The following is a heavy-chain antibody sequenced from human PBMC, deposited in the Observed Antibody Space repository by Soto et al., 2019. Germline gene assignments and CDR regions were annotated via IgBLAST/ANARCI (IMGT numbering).Heavy chain of an antibody. D-gene: IGHD6-13*01. CDR2: IYSGGGT. CDR3: ARAGSSSWYTSYYYYYYGMDV. Sequence: PGGSLRLSCAASGFTVSSNYMSWVRQAPGKGLEWVSVIYSGGGTYYADSVKGRFTISRDNSKNTLYLQMNSLRAEDTAVYYCARAGSSSWYTSYYYYYYGMDVWGQGTTVTVSS. V-gene: IGHV3-53*01. CDR1: GFTVSSNY. J-gene: IGHJ6*02.